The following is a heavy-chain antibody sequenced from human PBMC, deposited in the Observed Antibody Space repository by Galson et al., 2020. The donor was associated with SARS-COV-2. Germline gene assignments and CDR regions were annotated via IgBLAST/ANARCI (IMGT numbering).Heavy chain of an antibody. CDR2: IYTYNGDT. CDR3: ARAPPLDIIVRPAPFMDV. V-gene: IGHV1-18*01. D-gene: IGHD2-2*03. CDR1: GYSFNNYG. Sequence: ASVKVPCKASGYSFNNYGISWVRQAPGQGLEWMGWIYTYNGDTNYAQKFQGRVTMTTDTSTSTAYMDLRSLRSDDTAVYYCARAPPLDIIVRPAPFMDVWGQGTTVTVSS. J-gene: IGHJ6*02.